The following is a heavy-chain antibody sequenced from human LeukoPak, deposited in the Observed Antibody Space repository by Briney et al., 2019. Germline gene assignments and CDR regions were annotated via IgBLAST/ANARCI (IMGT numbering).Heavy chain of an antibody. CDR1: GFTFSNYA. CDR2: ISGTGGST. Sequence: GGSLRLSCAASGFTFSNYAMSWVRQAPGKGLEWVAGISGTGGSTHYADSVKGRFTISRDNSKNTVYPQMRNLRVEHTAVYYCAKVVAGNIDYYFDYWGQGILVAVSS. CDR3: AKVVAGNIDYYFDY. D-gene: IGHD2/OR15-2a*01. J-gene: IGHJ4*02. V-gene: IGHV3-23*01.